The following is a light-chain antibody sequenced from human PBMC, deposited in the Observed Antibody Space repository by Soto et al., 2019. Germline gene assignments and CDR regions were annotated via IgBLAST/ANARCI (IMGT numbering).Light chain of an antibody. Sequence: IQMTQAPSTLSASVLYRVTITFLASQSINIWLAWYQQKAGKAPKLLIYDASTLESGVPSRFSGSGSRTEFTLTISSLQPDDFATYYCQQYNSYSITFGQGTRLEIK. CDR2: DAS. V-gene: IGKV1-5*01. CDR1: QSINIW. J-gene: IGKJ5*01. CDR3: QQYNSYSIT.